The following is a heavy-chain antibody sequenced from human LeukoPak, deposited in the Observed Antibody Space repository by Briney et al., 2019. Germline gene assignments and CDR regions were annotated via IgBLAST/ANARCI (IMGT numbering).Heavy chain of an antibody. D-gene: IGHD5-18*01. CDR2: IKGKTDGGTT. CDR1: GFPFNNAW. Sequence: PGGSPRLSCAASGFPFNNAWMSWVRQAPGKWLEWVGRIKGKTDGGTTDYAAPVKGRFTISRDDSKNTLYLQMNSLRAEDTAVYYCARDPDTAMVYYYYGMDVWGKGTTVTVSS. J-gene: IGHJ6*04. V-gene: IGHV3-15*01. CDR3: ARDPDTAMVYYYYGMDV.